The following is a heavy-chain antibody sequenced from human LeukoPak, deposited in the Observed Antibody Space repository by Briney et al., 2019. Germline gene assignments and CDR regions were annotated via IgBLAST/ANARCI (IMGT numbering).Heavy chain of an antibody. Sequence: SETLSLTCAVYGGSFSGYYWSWIRQPPGKVLEWIGEINHSGSTNYNPSLKSRVTISVDTSKNQFSLKLSSVTAADTAVYYCARGGYSGYVHWGQGTLVTVSS. CDR2: INHSGST. D-gene: IGHD5-12*01. J-gene: IGHJ4*02. CDR3: ARGGYSGYVH. CDR1: GGSFSGYY. V-gene: IGHV4-34*01.